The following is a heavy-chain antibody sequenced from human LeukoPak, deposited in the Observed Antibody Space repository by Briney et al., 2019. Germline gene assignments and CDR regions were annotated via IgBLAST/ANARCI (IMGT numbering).Heavy chain of an antibody. Sequence: SETLSLTCAVYGGSFSGYYWSWIRQPPGKGLEWIGEINHSGSTNYNPSLKSRVTISVDTSKNQFSLKLSSVTAADTAVYYCARLYYDILTGYLPGYYFDYWGQGTLVTVSS. CDR3: ARLYYDILTGYLPGYYFDY. CDR1: GGSFSGYY. V-gene: IGHV4-34*01. D-gene: IGHD3-9*01. CDR2: INHSGST. J-gene: IGHJ4*02.